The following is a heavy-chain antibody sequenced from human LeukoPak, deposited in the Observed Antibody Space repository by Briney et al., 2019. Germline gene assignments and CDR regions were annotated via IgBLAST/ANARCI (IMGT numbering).Heavy chain of an antibody. V-gene: IGHV1-69*01. CDR1: GGTFISYA. D-gene: IGHD3-10*01. Sequence: GASVKVSCKASGGTFISYAISWVRQAPGQGLEWMGGIIPIFGTANYAQKFQGRVTITADESTSTAYMELSSLRSEDTAVYYCARPEGYGSGSYYVYWGQGTLVTVSS. CDR3: ARPEGYGSGSYYVY. CDR2: IIPIFGTA. J-gene: IGHJ4*02.